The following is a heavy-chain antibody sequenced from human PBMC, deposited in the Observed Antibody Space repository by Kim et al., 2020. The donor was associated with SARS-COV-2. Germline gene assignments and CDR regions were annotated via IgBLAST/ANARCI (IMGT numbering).Heavy chain of an antibody. CDR2: IIPIFGTA. CDR3: ARDSGYSSSNGGWFDP. D-gene: IGHD6-13*01. J-gene: IGHJ5*02. CDR1: GGTFSSYA. Sequence: SVKVSCKASGGTFSSYAISWVRQAPGQGLEWMGGIIPIFGTANYAQKFQGRVTITADESTSTAYMELSSLRSEDTAVYYCARDSGYSSSNGGWFDPWGQGTLVTVSS. V-gene: IGHV1-69*13.